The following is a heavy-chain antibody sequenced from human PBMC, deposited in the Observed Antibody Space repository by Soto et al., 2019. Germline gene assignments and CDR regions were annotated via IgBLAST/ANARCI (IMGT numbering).Heavy chain of an antibody. J-gene: IGHJ4*02. CDR2: ISGSGGST. CDR3: AKDQVTMIVVALYYFDY. Sequence: GSLRLSCAASGFTFRSYAMSLVRQAPGKGLEWVSAISGSGGSTYYADSVKGRFTISRDNSKNTLYLQMNSLRAEDTAVYYCAKDQVTMIVVALYYFDYWGQGTLVTVSS. D-gene: IGHD3-22*01. V-gene: IGHV3-23*01. CDR1: GFTFRSYA.